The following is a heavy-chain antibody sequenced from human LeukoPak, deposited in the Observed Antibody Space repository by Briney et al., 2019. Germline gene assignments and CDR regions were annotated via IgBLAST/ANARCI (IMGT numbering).Heavy chain of an antibody. CDR3: ARRAMVRGGTYFDY. J-gene: IGHJ4*02. CDR1: GGSISSYH. Sequence: PSETLSLTCTVSGGSISSYHWSWIRQPPGKGLEWIGYIYSSGSTSYNPSLKSRVAISVDTSKNQFSLKLSSVTAADTAVYYCARRAMVRGGTYFDYWGQGTLVTVSS. V-gene: IGHV4-59*08. CDR2: IYSSGST. D-gene: IGHD3-10*01.